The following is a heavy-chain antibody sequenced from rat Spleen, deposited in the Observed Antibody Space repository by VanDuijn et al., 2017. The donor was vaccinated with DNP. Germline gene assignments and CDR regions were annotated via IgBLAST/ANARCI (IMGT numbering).Heavy chain of an antibody. CDR1: GFTFSYYG. CDR2: ISATGGST. Sequence: EVQLVESGGGLVQPGRSLKLSCAGSGFTFSYYGMAWVRQAPKKGLEWVASISATGGSTSYRDSVKGRFTISRDNAKNTLYLQMDSLRSEDTATYYCTTDFERGYWGQGVMVTVSS. CDR3: TTDFERGY. V-gene: IGHV5-19*01. J-gene: IGHJ2*01. D-gene: IGHD1-11*01.